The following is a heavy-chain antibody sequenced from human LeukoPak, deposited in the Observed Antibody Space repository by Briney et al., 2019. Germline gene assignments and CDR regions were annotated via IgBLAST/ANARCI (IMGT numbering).Heavy chain of an antibody. D-gene: IGHD4-23*01. CDR3: ATDYGGNWAY. V-gene: IGHV1-69-2*01. CDR2: VNPEDGET. CDR1: GYTFADYY. Sequence: ASVKVSCKVSGYTFADYYMHWVQQAPGKGLEWMGLVNPEDGETIYAEKFQGRVTITADTSTDTAYMELSSLRSEDTAVYYCATDYGGNWAYWGQGTLVTVSS. J-gene: IGHJ4*02.